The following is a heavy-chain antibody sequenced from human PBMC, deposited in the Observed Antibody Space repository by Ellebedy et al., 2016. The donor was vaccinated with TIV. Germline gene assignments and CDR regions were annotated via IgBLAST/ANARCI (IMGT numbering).Heavy chain of an antibody. CDR3: AKGRGGGSDSSSPRYYFDS. CDR2: ISNTGSRT. CDR1: GFTFSSYA. V-gene: IGHV3-23*01. Sequence: GESLKISCAASGFTFSSYAMSWVRQGPGKGLEWVSTISNTGSRTYYADSVEGRFIISKDNSKKTLYLQMNSLRAEDTAVYYCAKGRGGGSDSSSPRYYFDSWGLGTLVPVSS. J-gene: IGHJ4*02. D-gene: IGHD3-22*01.